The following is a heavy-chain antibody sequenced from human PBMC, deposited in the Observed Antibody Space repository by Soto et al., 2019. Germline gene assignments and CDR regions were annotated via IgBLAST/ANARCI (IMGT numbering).Heavy chain of an antibody. D-gene: IGHD1-26*01. CDR2: MSPNSGNT. CDR1: GYSFTTYD. V-gene: IGHV1-8*01. J-gene: IGHJ4*01. CDR3: ARNVWETGDFDY. Sequence: QVQLVQSGAEVKKPGASVKVSCKASGYSFTTYDINWMRQAAGQGLEWLGWMSPNSGNTGYAQKFQGRVTFTRDTSTSTAYMELSSLTYEDTAVYYCARNVWETGDFDYWGHGTLVTVSS.